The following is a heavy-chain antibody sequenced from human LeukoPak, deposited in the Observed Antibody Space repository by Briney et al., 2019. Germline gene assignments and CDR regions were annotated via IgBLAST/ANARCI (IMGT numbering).Heavy chain of an antibody. D-gene: IGHD4-17*01. J-gene: IGHJ4*02. CDR1: GGSVTSGGYY. V-gene: IGHV4-31*03. CDR2: IYHSGGT. CDR3: ARSYGDYYLDY. Sequence: SETLSLTCTVSGGSVTSGGYYWTWVRQHPGKGLEWIGYIYHSGGTYCNPSLKSRVTMSVDRSKNQFSVNLTSVTAADTAVYYCARSYGDYYLDYWGQGTLVTVSS.